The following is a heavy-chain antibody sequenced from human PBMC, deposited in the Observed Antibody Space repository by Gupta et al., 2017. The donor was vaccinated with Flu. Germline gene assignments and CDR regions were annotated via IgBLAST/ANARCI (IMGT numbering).Heavy chain of an antibody. CDR1: GYTFTGYY. D-gene: IGHD3-3*01. CDR3: EVYDFWSGKGFDY. J-gene: IGHJ4*02. CDR2: INPNSGGT. Sequence: QVQLVQSGAEVKKPGASVKVSCKASGYTFTGYYMHWVRQAPGQGLEWMGWINPNSGGTNYAQKFQGWVTMTRDTSISTAYMELSRLRSDDTAVYYCEVYDFWSGKGFDYWGQGTLVTVS. V-gene: IGHV1-2*04.